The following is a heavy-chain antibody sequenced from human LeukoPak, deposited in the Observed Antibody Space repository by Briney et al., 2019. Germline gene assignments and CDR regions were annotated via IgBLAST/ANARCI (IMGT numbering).Heavy chain of an antibody. CDR2: ITSGLNT. J-gene: IGHJ4*02. V-gene: IGHV3-23*01. Sequence: AGGSLRLSCAASGFPFSSYDMTWVRQAPGKGLEWVSAITSGLNTYYADSVKGRFTISRDNSKNSLYLQMNSLRAEDTAVYYCARDLGPSGGFDYWGQGTLVTVSS. CDR3: ARDLGPSGGFDY. CDR1: GFPFSSYD. D-gene: IGHD3-10*01.